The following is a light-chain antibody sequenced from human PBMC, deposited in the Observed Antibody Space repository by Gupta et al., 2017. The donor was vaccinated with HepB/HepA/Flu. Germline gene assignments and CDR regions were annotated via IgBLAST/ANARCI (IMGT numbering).Light chain of an antibody. CDR2: GTF. J-gene: IGKJ1*01. Sequence: ELVLTQSPGILSLSPGERATLSCRASQHVSSSYLAWFQQKPGLPPRLLIYGTFTRATGIPDRFSGSGFGTDFTLTISRLEPEDVAVYYCQQYSKSLWAFGQGTKLEVK. CDR1: QHVSSSY. CDR3: QQYSKSLWA. V-gene: IGKV3-20*01.